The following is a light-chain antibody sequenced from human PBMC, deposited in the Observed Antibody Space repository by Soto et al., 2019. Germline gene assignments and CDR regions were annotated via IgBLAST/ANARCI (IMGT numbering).Light chain of an antibody. CDR1: SSDVGSYDH. CDR3: ISYTGSSTSYV. J-gene: IGLJ1*01. CDR2: EVS. V-gene: IGLV2-14*01. Sequence: LTHPASVSGSPGQSITISCSGTSSDVGSYDHVAWYQQFPGKTPKLMIYEVSNRPSGVSSRFSGSKSGNTASLTISGLQAEDEADYYCISYTGSSTSYVFGSGTKVTVL.